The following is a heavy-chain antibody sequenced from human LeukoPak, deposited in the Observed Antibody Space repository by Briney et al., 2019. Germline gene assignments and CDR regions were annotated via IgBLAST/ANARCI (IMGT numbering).Heavy chain of an antibody. J-gene: IGHJ4*02. V-gene: IGHV3-23*01. CDR1: GFTFSSYA. CDR2: ISGRGGST. D-gene: IGHD3-22*01. Sequence: GGSLRLSCAASGFTFSSYAMSWVRQAPGKGLEWVSAISGRGGSTYYADSVKGRFTISRDNSKNTLYLQMNSLRAEDTAVYYCAKDPLPGYYDSSGSYRYFDYWGQGTLVTVSS. CDR3: AKDPLPGYYDSSGSYRYFDY.